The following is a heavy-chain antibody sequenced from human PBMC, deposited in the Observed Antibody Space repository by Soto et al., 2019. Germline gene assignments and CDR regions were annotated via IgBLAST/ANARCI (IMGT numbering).Heavy chain of an antibody. J-gene: IGHJ6*02. Sequence: ASVKVSCKASGYTFTGYYMHWVRQAPGQGLEWMGWINPNSGGTNYAQKFQGWVTMTRDTSISTAYMELSRLRSDDTAVYYCARGQLELRDYYCGMDVWGQGTTVTVSS. CDR2: INPNSGGT. CDR1: GYTFTGYY. V-gene: IGHV1-2*04. CDR3: ARGQLELRDYYCGMDV. D-gene: IGHD1-7*01.